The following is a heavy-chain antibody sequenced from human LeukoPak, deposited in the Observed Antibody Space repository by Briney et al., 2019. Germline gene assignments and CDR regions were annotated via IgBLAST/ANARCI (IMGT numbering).Heavy chain of an antibody. CDR1: GFTFSPYW. CDR2: IKQDGSEK. D-gene: IGHD3-10*01. CDR3: ARDRLIWFV. J-gene: IGHJ4*02. Sequence: PGGSLRLSCAASGFTFSPYWMTWVRQAPGKGLQWVANIKQDGSEKNYVDSVKGRFTISRDNTKNSLYLQMNSLRAEDTAVYYCARDRLIWFVWGQGSLVTVSS. V-gene: IGHV3-7*01.